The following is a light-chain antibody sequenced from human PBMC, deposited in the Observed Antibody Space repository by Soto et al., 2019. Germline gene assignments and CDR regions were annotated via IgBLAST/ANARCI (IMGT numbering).Light chain of an antibody. CDR1: QSVSSY. CDR2: DAS. CDR3: QQYNNWPPVLT. Sequence: EIVLTQSPATLSLSPGERATLSCMASQSVSSYLAWYQQKPGQAPRLLIYDASNRATGIPARFSGSGSGTEFTLTISSLQSEDFAVYYCQQYNNWPPVLTFGGGTKVDIK. J-gene: IGKJ4*01. V-gene: IGKV3-11*01.